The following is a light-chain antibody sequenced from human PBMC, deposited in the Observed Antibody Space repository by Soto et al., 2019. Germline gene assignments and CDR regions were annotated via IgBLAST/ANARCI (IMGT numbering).Light chain of an antibody. Sequence: EIVMTQSPPSLTVTPGEPASISCRSSQRLLHSNGNNFLDWYLQKPGQSPQLLIYLGFNRASGVPDRVSGSGAGTDFTLKISRVEAEDVGVYYCMQALQTPYTFGQGTKVEI. CDR3: MQALQTPYT. CDR2: LGF. J-gene: IGKJ2*01. CDR1: QRLLHSNGNNF. V-gene: IGKV2-28*01.